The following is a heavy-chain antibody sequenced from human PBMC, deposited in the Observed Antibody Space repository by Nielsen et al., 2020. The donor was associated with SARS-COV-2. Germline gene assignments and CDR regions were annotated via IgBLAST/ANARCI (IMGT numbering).Heavy chain of an antibody. J-gene: IGHJ3*02. D-gene: IGHD6-25*01. CDR1: GGSISRYY. CDR3: AREYSSAPGAFDI. V-gene: IGHV4-59*01. Sequence: GSLRLSCTVSGGSISRYYWSWIRQPPGKGLEWIAYIYYSGATNYNPSPKSRVTISADTSKNQFSLKLRSVTAADTAVYYCAREYSSAPGAFDIWGQGTMVTVSS. CDR2: IYYSGAT.